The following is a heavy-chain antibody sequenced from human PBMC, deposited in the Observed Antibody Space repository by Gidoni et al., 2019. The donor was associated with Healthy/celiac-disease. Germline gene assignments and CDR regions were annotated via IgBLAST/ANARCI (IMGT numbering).Heavy chain of an antibody. CDR3: ARGAGSGTHWFDP. V-gene: IGHV4-31*02. Sequence: WIRQHPGKGLEWIGYIYYSGSTYYNPSLKSRVTISVDTSKNQFSLKLSSVTAADTAVYYCARGAGSGTHWFDPWGQGTLVTVSS. D-gene: IGHD3-10*01. J-gene: IGHJ5*02. CDR2: IYYSGST.